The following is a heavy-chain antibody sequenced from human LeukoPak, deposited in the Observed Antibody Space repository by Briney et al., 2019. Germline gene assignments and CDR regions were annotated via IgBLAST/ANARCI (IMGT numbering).Heavy chain of an antibody. J-gene: IGHJ6*02. V-gene: IGHV1-8*01. Sequence: ASVKVSCKASGYTFTSYDINWVRQATGQGLKWMGWMNPNSGNTGYAQKFQGRVTMTRNTSISTAYMELSSLRSEDTAVYYCAITMVRGVKPYYYYGMDVWGQGTTVTVSS. CDR1: GYTFTSYD. D-gene: IGHD3-10*01. CDR3: AITMVRGVKPYYYYGMDV. CDR2: MNPNSGNT.